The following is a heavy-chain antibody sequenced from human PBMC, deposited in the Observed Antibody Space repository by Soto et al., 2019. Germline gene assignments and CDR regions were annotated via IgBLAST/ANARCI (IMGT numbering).Heavy chain of an antibody. D-gene: IGHD6-6*01. V-gene: IGHV1-2*02. Sequence: GASVKVSCKASGYTFTGYYMHWVRQAPGQGLEWMGGINPNSGGTNYAQKFQGRGTITRDESTSTAYMELSRLRSEDTAVYYCARSTRPTNLSYYYYYYGMDVWGQATTVTVSS. CDR3: ARSTRPTNLSYYYYYYGMDV. J-gene: IGHJ6*02. CDR2: INPNSGGT. CDR1: GYTFTGYY.